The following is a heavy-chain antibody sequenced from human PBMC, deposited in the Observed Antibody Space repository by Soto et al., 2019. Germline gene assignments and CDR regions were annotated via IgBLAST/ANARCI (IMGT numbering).Heavy chain of an antibody. CDR1: GFTCSSYA. J-gene: IGHJ4*02. CDR3: AKEPWSSLDY. V-gene: IGHV3-23*01. CDR2: ISGSGGST. D-gene: IGHD3-10*01. Sequence: EVQLLESGGGLVQPGGSLRLSCAASGFTCSSYAMSWVRQAPGKGLEWVSAISGSGGSTYYADSVKGRFTISRDNSKNTLYLHMNSLLAEATAVDYCAKEPWSSLDYWGQGSLVTVSS.